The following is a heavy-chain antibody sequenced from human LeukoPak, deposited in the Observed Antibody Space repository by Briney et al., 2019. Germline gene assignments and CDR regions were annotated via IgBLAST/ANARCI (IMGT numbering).Heavy chain of an antibody. J-gene: IGHJ6*03. Sequence: SGKVSCKAAGGTFSSYTITWVRQAPGQGLEWMGGIMPLFNTPNYAQQFQGRVTMTTDESTSTDYLELSSLRFEDTAMYYCARVDRSHFYLDVWGKGTTVTVSS. V-gene: IGHV1-69*05. CDR3: ARVDRSHFYLDV. CDR1: GGTFSSYT. CDR2: IMPLFNTP.